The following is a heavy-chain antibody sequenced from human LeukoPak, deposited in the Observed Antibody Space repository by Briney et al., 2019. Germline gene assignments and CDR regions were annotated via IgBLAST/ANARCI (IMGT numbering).Heavy chain of an antibody. CDR3: ARDVATTGWYTFDY. J-gene: IGHJ4*02. D-gene: IGHD6-19*01. V-gene: IGHV6-1*01. CDR1: GDSVSSINGA. Sequence: SQTLSLTCAISGDSVSSINGAWNWVRQSPSRGLEWLGRTSYRSKWYSDYAVPIQGRISINPDTSENQFTLHLFSVTPDDTAVYYCARDVATTGWYTFDYWGQGTRVTVSS. CDR2: TSYRSKWYS.